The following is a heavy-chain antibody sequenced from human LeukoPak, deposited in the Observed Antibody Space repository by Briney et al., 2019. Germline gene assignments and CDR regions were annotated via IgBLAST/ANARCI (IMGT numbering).Heavy chain of an antibody. CDR3: ARSGQDIVVVPAAIHFDY. CDR2: ISSSSSTI. J-gene: IGHJ4*02. D-gene: IGHD2-2*01. V-gene: IGHV3-48*04. Sequence: GGSLRLSCAASGFTFSSYSMNWVRQAPGKGLEWVSYISSSSSTIYYADSVKGRFTISRDNAKNSLYLQMNSLRAEDTAVYYCARSGQDIVVVPAAIHFDYWGQGTLVTVSS. CDR1: GFTFSSYS.